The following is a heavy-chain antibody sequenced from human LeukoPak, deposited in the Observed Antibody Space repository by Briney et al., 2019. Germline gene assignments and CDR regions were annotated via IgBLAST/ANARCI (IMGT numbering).Heavy chain of an antibody. CDR2: IKSKTDGGTT. V-gene: IGHV3-15*01. Sequence: GGSLRLSCAASGFTFSNAWMSWVRQAPGKGLEWVGRIKSKTDGGTTDYAAPVKSRFTISRDDSKNTLYLQMNSLKTEDTAVYYCTTEERYYDFWSGYYTLDYWGQGTLVTVSS. CDR3: TTEERYYDFWSGYYTLDY. J-gene: IGHJ4*02. D-gene: IGHD3-3*01. CDR1: GFTFSNAW.